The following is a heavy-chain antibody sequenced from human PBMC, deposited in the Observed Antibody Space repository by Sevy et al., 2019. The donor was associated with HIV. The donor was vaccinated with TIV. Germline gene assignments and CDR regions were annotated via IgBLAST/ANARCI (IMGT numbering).Heavy chain of an antibody. Sequence: GESLKISCAASGFTFSKYSMSWVRQPPGKGLEWVSTLSFGCGEINYAGSVKGRFTISRENSKSSVYLQMNNLRPEDTAVYYCAREGCTKPHDYWGQGTLVTVSS. D-gene: IGHD2-8*01. CDR1: GFTFSKYS. CDR2: LSFGCGEI. J-gene: IGHJ4*02. CDR3: AREGCTKPHDY. V-gene: IGHV3-23*01.